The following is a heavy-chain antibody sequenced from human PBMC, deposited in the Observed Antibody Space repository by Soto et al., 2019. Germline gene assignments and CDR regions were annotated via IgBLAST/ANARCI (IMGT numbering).Heavy chain of an antibody. CDR1: GFTFSSYW. CDR2: IKQDGSEK. Sequence: PGGSLRLSCAASGFTFSSYWMSWVRQAPGKGLEWVGNIKQDGSEKYYVDSVKSRFTISRDNAKNSLYLQMNSLRAEDTAVYYWARDEGWSGLVGMDVWGQGTTVTVSS. CDR3: ARDEGWSGLVGMDV. J-gene: IGHJ6*02. V-gene: IGHV3-7*03.